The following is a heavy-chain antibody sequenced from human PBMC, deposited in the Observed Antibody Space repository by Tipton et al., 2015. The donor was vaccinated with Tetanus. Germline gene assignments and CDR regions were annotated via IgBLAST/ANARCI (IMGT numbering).Heavy chain of an antibody. V-gene: IGHV4-30-2*01. D-gene: IGHD5-12*01. CDR1: GDSISSAGYS. CDR3: VRGRGLGAYSYGFEY. Sequence: TLSLTCAVSGDSISSAGYSWGWIRQPPGQGLEWMGYIYQTGSTYFNPSLRGRLTMSFKMSKNQISLKLSTVTAADTAVYYCVRGRGLGAYSYGFEYWGRGALVTVSS. J-gene: IGHJ4*02. CDR2: IYQTGST.